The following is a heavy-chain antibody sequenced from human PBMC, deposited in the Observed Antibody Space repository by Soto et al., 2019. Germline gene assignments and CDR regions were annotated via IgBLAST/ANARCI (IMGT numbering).Heavy chain of an antibody. CDR3: ATHNYGTDAFDI. D-gene: IGHD4-17*01. CDR1: GYTLTELS. Sequence: ASVKVSCKVSGYTLTELSMHWVRQAPGKGLEWMGGFDPEDGETIYAQKFQGRVTMTEDTSTDTAYMELSSLRSEDTAVYYCATHNYGTDAFDIWGQGTMFTVSS. V-gene: IGHV1-24*01. CDR2: FDPEDGET. J-gene: IGHJ3*02.